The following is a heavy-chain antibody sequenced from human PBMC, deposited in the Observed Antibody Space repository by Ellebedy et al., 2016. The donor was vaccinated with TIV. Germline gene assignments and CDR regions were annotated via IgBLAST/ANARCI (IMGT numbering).Heavy chain of an antibody. J-gene: IGHJ5*02. D-gene: IGHD3-3*01. CDR2: IWHDGSKK. V-gene: IGHV3-33*08. Sequence: PGGSLRLSCAASGFTFSSYGMDWVRQAPGKGLEWVAVIWHDGSKKYYADSVKGRFTISRDNSKNTLYLQMNSLRAEDTAVYYCARDWSGYFDPWGQGTLVTVSS. CDR1: GFTFSSYG. CDR3: ARDWSGYFDP.